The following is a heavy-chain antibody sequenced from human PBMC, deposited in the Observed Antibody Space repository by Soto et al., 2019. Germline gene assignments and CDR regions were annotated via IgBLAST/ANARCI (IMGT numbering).Heavy chain of an antibody. D-gene: IGHD3-22*01. CDR2: IYYGGST. Sequence: QVQLQESGPGLVKPSETLSLTCTVSGGSISSNSYYWGWIRQPPGKGLEWIGSIYYGGSTYYSPSLKSRVTISVDTSNNQFSLKLTSVTAADTALYYCARHFLLHGAFDIWGQGTMVTVSS. CDR3: ARHFLLHGAFDI. CDR1: GGSISSNSYY. V-gene: IGHV4-39*01. J-gene: IGHJ3*02.